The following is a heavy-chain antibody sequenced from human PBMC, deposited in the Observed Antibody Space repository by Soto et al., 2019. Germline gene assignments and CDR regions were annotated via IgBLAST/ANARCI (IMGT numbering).Heavy chain of an antibody. CDR1: GGSITSYY. V-gene: IGHV4-59*08. Sequence: SETLSLTCSVSGGSITSYYWSWIRQPPGKGLEWIAYIYYSGSTSYNPSLKSRVSISLDTSKNQFSLKLSSVTAADTAVYYCARRYGPGFDYWGQGTLVTVSS. D-gene: IGHD4-17*01. CDR2: IYYSGST. J-gene: IGHJ4*02. CDR3: ARRYGPGFDY.